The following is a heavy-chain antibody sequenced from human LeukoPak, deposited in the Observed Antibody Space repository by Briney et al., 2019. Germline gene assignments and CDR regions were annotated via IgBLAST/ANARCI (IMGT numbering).Heavy chain of an antibody. J-gene: IGHJ5*02. Sequence: VASAKVSCKASGYTFTSYYMHWVRQAPGQGLEWMGIINPSGGSTSYAQKFQGRVTMTRDTSTSTVYMELSSLRSEDTAVYYCARVVREPSRYYYEPYGWFDPWGQGTLVTVSS. CDR3: ARVVREPSRYYYEPYGWFDP. CDR2: INPSGGST. D-gene: IGHD3-22*01. CDR1: GYTFTSYY. V-gene: IGHV1-46*03.